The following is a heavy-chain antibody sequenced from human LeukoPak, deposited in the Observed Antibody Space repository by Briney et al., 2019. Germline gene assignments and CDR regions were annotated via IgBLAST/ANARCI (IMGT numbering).Heavy chain of an antibody. CDR2: ISGSGGST. CDR3: TTARGGYNPMDV. J-gene: IGHJ6*02. V-gene: IGHV3-23*01. CDR1: GFTFSSYA. Sequence: AGGSLRLSCAASGFTFSSYAMSWVRQTPGKGLEWVSAISGSGGSTYYADSVKGRFTISRDNSKNTLYLQMNSLKTEDTAVYYCTTARGGYNPMDVWGQETTVTVSS. D-gene: IGHD5-24*01.